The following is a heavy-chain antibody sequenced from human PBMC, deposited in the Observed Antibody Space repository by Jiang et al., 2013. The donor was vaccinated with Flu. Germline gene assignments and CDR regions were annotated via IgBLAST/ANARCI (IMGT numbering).Heavy chain of an antibody. Sequence: WMGLVYPGDSDTRYSPSFQGQVTISADKSNTTAYLQWSSLKASDTATYYCARQNSYYFYPMDVWGQGTTVTVSS. D-gene: IGHD4-11*01. CDR2: VYPGDSDT. V-gene: IGHV5-51*01. J-gene: IGHJ6*02. CDR3: ARQNSYYFYPMDV.